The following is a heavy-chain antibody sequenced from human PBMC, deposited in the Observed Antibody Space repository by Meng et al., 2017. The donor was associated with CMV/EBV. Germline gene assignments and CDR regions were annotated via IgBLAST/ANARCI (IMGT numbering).Heavy chain of an antibody. D-gene: IGHD5-12*01. CDR3: ARAYSGYGELDY. J-gene: IGHJ4*02. V-gene: IGHV4-59*01. Sequence: SETLSLTCTVSGGSISSYYWSWIRQPPGKGLEWIGYIYYSGSTNYNPSLKSRVTISVDTSKNQFSLKLSSVTAADTAVYHCARAYSGYGELDYWGQGTLVTVSS. CDR2: IYYSGST. CDR1: GGSISSYY.